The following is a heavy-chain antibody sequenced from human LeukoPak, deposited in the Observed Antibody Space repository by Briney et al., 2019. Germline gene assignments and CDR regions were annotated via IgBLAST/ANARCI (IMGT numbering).Heavy chain of an antibody. CDR3: ARHGSFWSGKTSWFDP. J-gene: IGHJ5*02. V-gene: IGHV4-59*08. D-gene: IGHD3-3*01. Sequence: PSETPSLTCTVSGGSISSYYWSWIRQPPGKGLEWIGYIYYSGSTNYNPSLKSRVTISVDTSKNQFSLKLSSVTAADTAVYYCARHGSFWSGKTSWFDPWGQGTLVTVSS. CDR1: GGSISSYY. CDR2: IYYSGST.